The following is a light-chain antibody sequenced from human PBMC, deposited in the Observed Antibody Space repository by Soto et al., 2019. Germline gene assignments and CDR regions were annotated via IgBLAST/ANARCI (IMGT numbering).Light chain of an antibody. CDR3: QQLNSYTRT. V-gene: IGKV1-9*01. CDR1: QGINSY. CDR2: GAS. J-gene: IGKJ1*01. Sequence: IQLTQSPSSLSASVGDRVTISCRASQGINSYLAWYQQKPGKAPNLLIFGASTLQSGVSSRFSGSGSGTDFTLTISSLRPEDFATYYCQQLNSYTRTFGQGTKVEMK.